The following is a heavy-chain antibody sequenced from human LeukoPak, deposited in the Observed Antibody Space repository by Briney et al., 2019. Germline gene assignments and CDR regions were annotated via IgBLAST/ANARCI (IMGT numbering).Heavy chain of an antibody. CDR1: GFSVSDNY. V-gene: IGHV3-53*01. CDR3: TRGRWSDT. J-gene: IGHJ5*02. Sequence: GGSLRLSCAASGFSVSDNYMNWVRQAPGKGLEWVSVMYSGGSIYYGDSVKGRFTISRDNSKNTLHLQMNSLRVEDTAVYYCTRGRWSDTWGQGTLVTVSS. CDR2: MYSGGSI.